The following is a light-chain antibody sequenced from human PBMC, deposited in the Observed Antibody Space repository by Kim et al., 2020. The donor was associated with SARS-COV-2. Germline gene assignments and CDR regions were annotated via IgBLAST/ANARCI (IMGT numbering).Light chain of an antibody. CDR3: MQGTHWPPT. CDR1: RSLVHSDGNTY. Sequence: DVVLTQSPLSLPVTLGQPASISCRSSRSLVHSDGNTYLSWFQQRPGQSPRRLIYKVSNRDSGVPDRFNGSGSGTDFTLQISRVEAEDVGIYSCMQGTHWPPTFGQGTKVDIK. J-gene: IGKJ1*01. CDR2: KVS. V-gene: IGKV2-30*02.